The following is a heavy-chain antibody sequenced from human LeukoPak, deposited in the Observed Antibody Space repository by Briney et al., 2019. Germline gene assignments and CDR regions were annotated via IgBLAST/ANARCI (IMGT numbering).Heavy chain of an antibody. D-gene: IGHD3-3*01. CDR1: GGSFSGYY. CDR3: ARVEVTIFGVMRDY. Sequence: SETLSLTCAVYGGSFSGYYWSWIRQPPGKGLEWIGAINHSGSTNYNPSLKSRVTISVDTSKNQFSLKLSSVTAADTAVYYCARVEVTIFGVMRDYWGQGTLVTVSS. V-gene: IGHV4-34*01. CDR2: INHSGST. J-gene: IGHJ4*02.